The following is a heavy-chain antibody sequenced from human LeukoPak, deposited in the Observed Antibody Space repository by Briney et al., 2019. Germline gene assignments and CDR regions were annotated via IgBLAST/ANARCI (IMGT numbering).Heavy chain of an antibody. Sequence: SVKVCCKASGGTFSNYAINWVRQAPGQGLEWMGGIIPIFGTAHYSQKFQGRVTITAVDSMNTAYMELSSLRSDDTAVYYCARGWLAETTVVTPYNYWGQGTLVTVSS. V-gene: IGHV1-69*01. CDR2: IIPIFGTA. J-gene: IGHJ4*02. CDR3: ARGWLAETTVVTPYNY. CDR1: GGTFSNYA. D-gene: IGHD4-23*01.